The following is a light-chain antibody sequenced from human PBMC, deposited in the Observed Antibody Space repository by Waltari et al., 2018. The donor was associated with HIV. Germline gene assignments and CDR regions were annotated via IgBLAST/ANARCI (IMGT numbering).Light chain of an antibody. Sequence: QSALTQPASVSGSPGQSITISCTGTSRDVGGYNYVSWFQQHPGKAPKFLIYDVSKRPSGVSNRFSGSKSGNTASLTISGLQAEDEADYYCSSYSSTTTYVLFGGGTKLTVL. CDR3: SSYSSTTTYVL. V-gene: IGLV2-14*03. CDR1: SRDVGGYNY. CDR2: DVS. J-gene: IGLJ2*01.